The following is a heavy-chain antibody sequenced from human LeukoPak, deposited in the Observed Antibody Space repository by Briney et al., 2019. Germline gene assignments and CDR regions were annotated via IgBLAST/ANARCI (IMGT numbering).Heavy chain of an antibody. CDR2: INAGNGNT. CDR1: GYTFTSYA. D-gene: IGHD3-10*01. CDR3: ARDRITMVRGVMKALDY. Sequence: ASVKVSCKASGYTFTSYAMHWVRQAPGQRLEWMGRINAGNGNTKYSQKFQGRVTITRDTSASTAYMELSSLRSEDTAVYYCARDRITMVRGVMKALDYWGQGTLVTVSS. V-gene: IGHV1-3*01. J-gene: IGHJ4*02.